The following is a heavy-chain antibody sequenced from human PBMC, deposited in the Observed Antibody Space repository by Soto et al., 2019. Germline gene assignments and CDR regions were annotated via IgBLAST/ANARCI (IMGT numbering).Heavy chain of an antibody. Sequence: QVQLQESGPGLVKPSETLSLTCTVSGGSISSYYWSWIRQPPGKGLEWIGDIYYSGSTNYNPSLRSRVTISVDTSMNRFSLKLSSVSAAGAAVYYCARHHDSWGQGTLVTVSS. CDR3: ARHHDS. J-gene: IGHJ4*02. CDR2: IYYSGST. V-gene: IGHV4-59*08. CDR1: GGSISSYY.